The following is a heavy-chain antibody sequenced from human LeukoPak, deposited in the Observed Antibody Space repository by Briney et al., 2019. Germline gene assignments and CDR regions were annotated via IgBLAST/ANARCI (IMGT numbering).Heavy chain of an antibody. CDR3: ARGVYCSSTSCSTPYDY. CDR2: INPSGGST. Sequence: ASVKVSCKASGYTFTSYYMHWVRQAPGQGLEWMGIINPSGGSTSYAQKFQGRVTMTRDTSTCTVYMELSSLRSEDTAVYYCARGVYCSSTSCSTPYDYWSQGTLVTVSS. J-gene: IGHJ4*02. D-gene: IGHD2-2*01. V-gene: IGHV1-46*01. CDR1: GYTFTSYY.